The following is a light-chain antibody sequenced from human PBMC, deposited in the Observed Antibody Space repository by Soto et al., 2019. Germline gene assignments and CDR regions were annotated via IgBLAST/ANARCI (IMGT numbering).Light chain of an antibody. Sequence: EIVMTQSPPTLSVSPRDRVTLSCRASESINRNLVWYQKRPGQAPRLVIYGASTRATGIPARFSGSGSGTDFTLTISSLEPEDFAVYYCQQRSNWPSTFGQGSRLEI. CDR3: QQRSNWPST. V-gene: IGKV3-11*01. CDR1: ESINRN. CDR2: GAS. J-gene: IGKJ5*01.